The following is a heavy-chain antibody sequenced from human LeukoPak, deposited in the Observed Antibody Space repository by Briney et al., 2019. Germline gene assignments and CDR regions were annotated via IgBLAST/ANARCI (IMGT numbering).Heavy chain of an antibody. CDR2: INHSGST. CDR1: GGSFSGYY. CDR3: AGSIAARLDY. V-gene: IGHV4-34*01. D-gene: IGHD6-6*01. J-gene: IGHJ4*02. Sequence: SETLSLTCAVYGGSFSGYYWSWIRQPPGKGLEWIGEINHSGSTNYNLSLKSRVTISVDTSKNQFSLRLSSVTAADTAVYYCAGSIAARLDYWGQGTLVTVSS.